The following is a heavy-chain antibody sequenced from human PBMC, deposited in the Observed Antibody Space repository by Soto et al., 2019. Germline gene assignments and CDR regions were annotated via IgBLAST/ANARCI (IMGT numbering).Heavy chain of an antibody. CDR1: GASISSGCYG. CDR2: LYYGSST. D-gene: IGHD2-15*01. V-gene: IGHV4-31*03. CDR3: GTYALPLNCAAIDV. J-gene: IGHJ6*01. Sequence: VQLQESGPGLVKTAQTLSLTCTGSGASISSGCYGWSCIRQVQGKGLEWIGFLYYGSSTCYNPSLKSRITISIDTSETQFSLKLNSVTAADTAVYYCGTYALPLNCAAIDVWWPGTTVSVSS.